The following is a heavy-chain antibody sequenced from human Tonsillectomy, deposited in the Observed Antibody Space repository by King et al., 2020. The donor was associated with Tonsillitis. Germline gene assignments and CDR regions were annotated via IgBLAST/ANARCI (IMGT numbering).Heavy chain of an antibody. CDR3: ARDRRIGTTEEDYFDY. CDR1: GGSISSGGYY. Sequence: QLQESGPGLVKPSQTLSLTCTVSGGSISSGGYYWSWIRQHPGKGLEWIGYIYYSGSTYYNPSLKSRVTISVDTSKNQFSLKLSSGTAADTAVYYCARDRRIGTTEEDYFDYWGQGTLVTVSS. V-gene: IGHV4-31*03. D-gene: IGHD2-2*01. CDR2: IYYSGST. J-gene: IGHJ4*02.